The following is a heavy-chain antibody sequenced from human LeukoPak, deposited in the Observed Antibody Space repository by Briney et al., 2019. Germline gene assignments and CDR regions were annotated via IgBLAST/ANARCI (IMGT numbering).Heavy chain of an antibody. CDR1: GVSIQSYY. CDR2: IYTSGST. D-gene: IGHD2-15*01. CDR3: ARDTPCSGGSCYLVPWFDP. Sequence: KPSETLSLTCDVSGVSIQSYYWSWIRQPAGKGLEWIGRIYTSGSTNYNPSLKSRVTMSVDTSKNQFSLKLSSVTAADTAVYYCARDTPCSGGSCYLVPWFDPWGQGTLVTVSS. V-gene: IGHV4-4*07. J-gene: IGHJ5*02.